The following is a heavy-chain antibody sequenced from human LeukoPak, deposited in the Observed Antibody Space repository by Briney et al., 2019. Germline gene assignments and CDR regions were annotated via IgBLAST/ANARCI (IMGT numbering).Heavy chain of an antibody. V-gene: IGHV4-34*01. J-gene: IGHJ4*02. CDR2: INHSGST. D-gene: IGHD1-26*01. CDR3: ARGEYSGSTYYFDY. CDR1: GGSFSGYY. Sequence: PSETLSLTCAVYGGSFSGYYWSWIRQPPGKGLEWIGEINHSGSTNYNPSLKSRVTISVDTPKNQFSLKLSSVTAADTAVYYCARGEYSGSTYYFDYWGQGTLVTVSS.